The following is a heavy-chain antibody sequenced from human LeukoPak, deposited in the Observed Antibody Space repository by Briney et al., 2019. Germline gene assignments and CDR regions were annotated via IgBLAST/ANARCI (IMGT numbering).Heavy chain of an antibody. D-gene: IGHD3-10*01. CDR3: AKDRNYFGSGPNNWFDP. J-gene: IGHJ5*02. V-gene: IGHV3-23*01. CDR1: GFTFSSYA. Sequence: GGSLRLSCAASGFTFSSYAMSWVRQAPGKGLEWVSSITYTAGSTYYADSVKGRFTISRDNSKNTLYLQMNSLRAEDTAVYYCAKDRNYFGSGPNNWFDPWGQGTLVTVSS. CDR2: ITYTAGST.